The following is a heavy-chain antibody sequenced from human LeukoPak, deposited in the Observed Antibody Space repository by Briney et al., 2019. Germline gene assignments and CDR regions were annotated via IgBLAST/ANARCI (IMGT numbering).Heavy chain of an antibody. Sequence: GASVKVSCKASGYTFTGYYMHWVRQAPGQGLEWMGIINPSGGSTSYAQKFQGRVTMTRDTSTSTVYMELSSLRSEDTAVYYCAARFVSDDSSGYYSVGYWGQGTLVTVSS. CDR3: AARFVSDDSSGYYSVGY. CDR1: GYTFTGYY. J-gene: IGHJ4*02. D-gene: IGHD3-22*01. CDR2: INPSGGST. V-gene: IGHV1-46*01.